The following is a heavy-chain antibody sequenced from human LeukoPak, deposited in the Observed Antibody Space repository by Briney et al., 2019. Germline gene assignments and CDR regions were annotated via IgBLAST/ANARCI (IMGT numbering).Heavy chain of an antibody. V-gene: IGHV3-66*01. CDR3: ARGRYSLIDY. D-gene: IGHD6-13*01. CDR1: GFIVSSNY. CDR2: IYSDGSK. Sequence: GGSLRLSCAASGFIVSSNYMSWVRQAPGKGLEWVSVIYSDGSKYYADSVKGRFTISRENAKNSLYLQMNSLRAGDTAVYYCARGRYSLIDYWGQGTLVTVSS. J-gene: IGHJ4*02.